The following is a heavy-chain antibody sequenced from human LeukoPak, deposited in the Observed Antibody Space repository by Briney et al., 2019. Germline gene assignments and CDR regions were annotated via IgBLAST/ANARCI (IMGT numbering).Heavy chain of an antibody. D-gene: IGHD3-3*01. CDR2: ISAYNGNT. CDR1: GYTFTSYG. V-gene: IGHV1-18*01. CDR3: ARDYDFWSGYSELNFDY. J-gene: IGHJ4*02. Sequence: ASVKVSCKASGYTFTSYGISWVRQAPGQGLEWMGWISAYNGNTNYAQKLQGRVTMTTDTSTSTAYMELRSLRSDDTAVYYCARDYDFWSGYSELNFDYWGQGTLDTVSS.